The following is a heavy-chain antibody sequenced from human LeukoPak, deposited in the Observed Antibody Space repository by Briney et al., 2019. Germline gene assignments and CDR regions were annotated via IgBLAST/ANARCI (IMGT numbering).Heavy chain of an antibody. CDR2: INPNSGGT. CDR1: GYTFTGYY. V-gene: IGHV1-2*02. CDR3: ARGYGSGSYYSMAWDY. Sequence: ASVKVSCKASGYTFTGYYMHWVRQAPGQGLEWMGWINPNSGGTNYAQKFQGRVTMTRDTSISTAYMELSRLRSDDTAVYYCARGYGSGSYYSMAWDYWGQGTLVTVSS. D-gene: IGHD3-10*01. J-gene: IGHJ4*02.